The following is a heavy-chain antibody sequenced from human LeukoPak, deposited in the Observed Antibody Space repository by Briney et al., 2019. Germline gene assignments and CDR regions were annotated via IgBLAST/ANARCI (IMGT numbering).Heavy chain of an antibody. CDR3: TRDGPGHLDV. J-gene: IGHJ6*04. D-gene: IGHD1-14*01. CDR1: GYTFTSYG. V-gene: IGHV1-18*01. Sequence: ASVKVSCKASGYTFTSYGISWVRQAPGQGLEWMGWISAYNGNTNYAQKPQGRVTVTRDMSTSTVYMELSSLRSEDTAVYHCTRDGPGHLDVWGKGTTVTISS. CDR2: ISAYNGNT.